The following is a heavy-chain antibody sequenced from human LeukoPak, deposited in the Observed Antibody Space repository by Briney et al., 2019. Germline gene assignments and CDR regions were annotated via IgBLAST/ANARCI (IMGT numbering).Heavy chain of an antibody. J-gene: IGHJ4*02. CDR1: GGSISSSSYY. CDR2: IYYTGST. V-gene: IGHV4-39*01. CDR3: ARHSDSYGDRGPGY. D-gene: IGHD5-18*01. Sequence: SETLSLTCTVSGGSISSSSYYWAWIRQPPGKGLEWIGSIYYTGSTYYNPSLKSRVTISLDTSKNQFSLKLSSVTAADTAVYYCARHSDSYGDRGPGYWGQGTLVTVSS.